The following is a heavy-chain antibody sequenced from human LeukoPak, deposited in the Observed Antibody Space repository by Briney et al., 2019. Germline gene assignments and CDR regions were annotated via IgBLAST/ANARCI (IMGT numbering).Heavy chain of an antibody. Sequence: GGSLRLSCAASGFTFSTYGMHWVRQAPGKGLEWVAFIRYDGSDKYYADSVKGRFTISRDNAKNSLYLQMNSLRAEDTAVYYCARGEGYGYYYYYMDVWGKGTTVTVSS. J-gene: IGHJ6*03. CDR3: ARGEGYGYYYYYMDV. CDR1: GFTFSTYG. D-gene: IGHD5-12*01. CDR2: IRYDGSDK. V-gene: IGHV3-30*02.